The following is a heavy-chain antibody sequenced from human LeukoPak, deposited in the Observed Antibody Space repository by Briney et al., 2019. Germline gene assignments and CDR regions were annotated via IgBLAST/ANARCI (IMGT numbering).Heavy chain of an antibody. D-gene: IGHD2-2*01. Sequence: SAKVSCKASGGTFSSYAISSVRQAPGQGLEWMGRIIPILGIANYAQKFQGRVTITADKSTSTAYMELSSLRSEDTAVYYCARGGSTSAADYYYGMDVWGQGTTVTVSS. CDR1: GGTFSSYA. J-gene: IGHJ6*02. CDR3: ARGGSTSAADYYYGMDV. V-gene: IGHV1-69*04. CDR2: IIPILGIA.